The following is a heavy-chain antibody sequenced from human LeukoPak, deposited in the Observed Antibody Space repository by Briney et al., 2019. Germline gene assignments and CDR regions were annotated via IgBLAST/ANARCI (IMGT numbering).Heavy chain of an antibody. CDR3: ARQPVNYYDSSGYYYDVDY. J-gene: IGHJ4*02. D-gene: IGHD3-22*01. CDR2: IYPGDSDT. CDR1: GYSFTSYW. Sequence: GESLKISCKGSGYSFTSYWIGWVRQMPGEGLEWMGIIYPGDSDTRYSPSFQGQVTISADKSISTAYLQWSSLKASDTAMYYCARQPVNYYDSSGYYYDVDYWGQGTLVTVSS. V-gene: IGHV5-51*01.